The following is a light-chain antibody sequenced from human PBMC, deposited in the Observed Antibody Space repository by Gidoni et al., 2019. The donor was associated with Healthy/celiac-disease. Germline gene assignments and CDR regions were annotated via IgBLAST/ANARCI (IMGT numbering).Light chain of an antibody. CDR1: QSVLYSSNNKNY. Sequence: RATINCKSSQSVLYSSNNKNYLAWYKQKPGQPPKLLIYWASTRESGVPDRFSGSGSGTDFTLTISSLQAEDVAVYYCQQYSSTPLTFXGXTKVEIK. CDR3: QQYSSTPLT. V-gene: IGKV4-1*01. J-gene: IGKJ4*01. CDR2: WAS.